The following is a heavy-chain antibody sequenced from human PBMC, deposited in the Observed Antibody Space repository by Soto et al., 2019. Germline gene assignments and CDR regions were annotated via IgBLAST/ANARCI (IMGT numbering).Heavy chain of an antibody. J-gene: IGHJ4*02. CDR2: INSDGSST. CDR1: GFTFSSYW. Sequence: GGSLRLCCAASGFTFSSYWMHWVRQAPGKGLVWVSRINSDGSSTSYADSVKGRFTISRDNAKNTLYLQMNSLRAEDTAVYYCARTLGYCSSTSCHSLGYWGQGTLVTVSS. D-gene: IGHD2-2*01. V-gene: IGHV3-74*01. CDR3: ARTLGYCSSTSCHSLGY.